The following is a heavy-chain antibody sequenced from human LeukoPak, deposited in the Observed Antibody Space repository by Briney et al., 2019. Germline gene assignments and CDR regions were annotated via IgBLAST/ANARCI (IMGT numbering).Heavy chain of an antibody. CDR2: INPSGGST. D-gene: IGHD3-22*01. Sequence: ASVKVSCKASGYTLTSYYVHWVRQAPGQGLEWMGIINPSGGSTSYAQKFQGRVTMTRDTSTSTVYMELNSLRSEDTAVYYCARPQNPYYYDSSGPYDAFDIWGQGTMVTVSS. CDR3: ARPQNPYYYDSSGPYDAFDI. V-gene: IGHV1-46*01. J-gene: IGHJ3*02. CDR1: GYTLTSYY.